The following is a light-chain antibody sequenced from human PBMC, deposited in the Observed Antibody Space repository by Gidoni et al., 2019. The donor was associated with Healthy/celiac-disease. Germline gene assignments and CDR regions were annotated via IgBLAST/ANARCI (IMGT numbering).Light chain of an antibody. CDR1: HSLLHSNGYNY. CDR2: LGS. J-gene: IGKJ2*01. V-gene: IGKV2-28*01. Sequence: DIVMTQSPLSLPVTPGEPASISCRASHSLLHSNGYNYLDLYLQKPGQSPQLLIYLGSNRASGVPDRFSGSGSGTDFTLKISRVEAEDVGVYYCMQALQTPYTFGQGTKLEIK. CDR3: MQALQTPYT.